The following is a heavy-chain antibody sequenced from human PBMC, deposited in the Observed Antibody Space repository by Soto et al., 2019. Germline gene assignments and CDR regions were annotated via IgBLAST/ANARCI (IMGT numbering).Heavy chain of an antibody. V-gene: IGHV3-53*05. J-gene: IGHJ6*02. CDR3: AKGGSGYDFPGGMDV. CDR1: GFTVSSNY. Sequence: PGGSLRLSCAASGFTVSSNYMGWIRQATGKGLEWVSVIYSGGSTYYADSVKGRFTISRDNSKNTLYLQMNSLRAEDTAVYYCAKGGSGYDFPGGMDVWGQGTTVTVSS. D-gene: IGHD5-12*01. CDR2: IYSGGST.